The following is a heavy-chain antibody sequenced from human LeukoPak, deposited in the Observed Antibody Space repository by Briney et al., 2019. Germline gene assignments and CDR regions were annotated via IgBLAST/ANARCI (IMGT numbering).Heavy chain of an antibody. CDR3: ARRSLDAFDI. CDR2: IYYSGST. Sequence: SETLSLTCTVSGGSISSYYWSWVRQPPGKGLEWIGYIYYSGSTNYNPSLKSRVTISVDTSKNQFSLKLSSVTAADTAVYYCARRSLDAFDIWGQGTMVTVSS. J-gene: IGHJ3*02. CDR1: GGSISSYY. V-gene: IGHV4-59*01.